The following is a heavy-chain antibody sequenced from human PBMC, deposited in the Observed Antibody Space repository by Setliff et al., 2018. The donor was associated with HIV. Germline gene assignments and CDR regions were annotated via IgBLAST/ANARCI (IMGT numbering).Heavy chain of an antibody. V-gene: IGHV4-39*01. CDR2: IYYSGST. CDR1: GGSISSSSYY. Sequence: KPSETLSLTCTVSGGSISSSSYYWGWIRQPPGKGLEWIGSIYYSGSTYYNPSLKSRVTISVDTSKNQFSLKLSSVTAADTAVYYCARGPELRYYYYGMDVWGQGTTVTVSS. CDR3: ARGPELRYYYYGMDV. J-gene: IGHJ6*02. D-gene: IGHD1-26*01.